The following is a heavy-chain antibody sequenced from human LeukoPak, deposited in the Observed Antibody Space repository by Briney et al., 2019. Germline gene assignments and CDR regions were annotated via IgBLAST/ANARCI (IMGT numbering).Heavy chain of an antibody. CDR2: IKSKTDGWTT. J-gene: IGHJ4*02. CDR3: TTTSRY. V-gene: IGHV3-15*01. Sequence: GGSLRLSCVASGFTFSNTWMSWVRQAPGKGLEWVGRIKSKTDGWTTDYAAPVKGRFTISRDDLKNTLYLQMNSLKTEDTAVYYCTTTSRYWGQGTLVTVSS. CDR1: GFTFSNTW.